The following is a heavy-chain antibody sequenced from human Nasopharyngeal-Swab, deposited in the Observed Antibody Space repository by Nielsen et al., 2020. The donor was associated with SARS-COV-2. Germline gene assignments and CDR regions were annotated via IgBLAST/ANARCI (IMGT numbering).Heavy chain of an antibody. CDR3: AREQGFDP. J-gene: IGHJ5*02. CDR2: ISYDGSNK. V-gene: IGHV3-30-3*01. Sequence: GESLKTSCAAPGFTFSSYAMHWVRQAPGKGLEWVAVISYDGSNKYYADSVKGRFTLSRDNSQNPLYLQMNGLRAEDTAVYYWAREQGFDPWGQGTLVTVSS. CDR1: GFTFSSYA.